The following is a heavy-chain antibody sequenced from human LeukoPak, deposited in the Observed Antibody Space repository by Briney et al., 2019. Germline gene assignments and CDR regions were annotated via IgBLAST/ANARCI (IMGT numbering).Heavy chain of an antibody. V-gene: IGHV3-48*04. CDR1: GFTFSSHS. Sequence: GGSLRLSCAASGFTFSSHSMSWIRQAPGKGLEWVSYISSSGSTIYYADSVKGRFTISRDNAKNSLYLQMNSLRAEDTAVYYCARDSLARPLGYWGQGTLVTVSS. CDR3: ARDSLARPLGY. D-gene: IGHD6-6*01. J-gene: IGHJ4*02. CDR2: ISSSGSTI.